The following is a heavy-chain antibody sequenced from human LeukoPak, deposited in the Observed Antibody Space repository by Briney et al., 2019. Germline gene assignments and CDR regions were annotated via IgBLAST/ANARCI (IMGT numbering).Heavy chain of an antibody. Sequence: GASVKVSCKASGYTFTSYDINWVRQATGQGLEWMGWVNPNSGNTGYAQKFQGRVTMTRNTSISTAYMELSSLRSKDTAVYYCARVWDSGWPGYYYGMDVWGQGTTVTVSS. J-gene: IGHJ6*02. V-gene: IGHV1-8*01. CDR3: ARVWDSGWPGYYYGMDV. D-gene: IGHD6-19*01. CDR1: GYTFTSYD. CDR2: VNPNSGNT.